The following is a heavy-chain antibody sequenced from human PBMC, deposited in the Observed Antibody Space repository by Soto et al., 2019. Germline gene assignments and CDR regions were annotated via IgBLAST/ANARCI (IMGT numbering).Heavy chain of an antibody. CDR1: GFTFSSYA. V-gene: IGHV3-23*01. D-gene: IGHD5-12*01. CDR3: AKGGPAFLNWFGP. Sequence: GGSLRLSCAASGFTFSSYAMNWVRQAPGKGLEWISVISNSGHSAYYADSVKGRFTISRDNSKNTLYLQIKSLRAEDTAAYYCAKGGPAFLNWFGPWGQGTLVTVSS. CDR2: ISNSGHSA. J-gene: IGHJ5*02.